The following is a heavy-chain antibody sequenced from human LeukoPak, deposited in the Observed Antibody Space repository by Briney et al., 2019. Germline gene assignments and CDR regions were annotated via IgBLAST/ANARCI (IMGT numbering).Heavy chain of an antibody. J-gene: IGHJ6*02. CDR1: GGSISSGGYY. D-gene: IGHD3-3*01. Sequence: SETLSLTCTVSGGSISSGGYYWSWIRQHPGKGLEWTGYIYYSGSTYYNPSLKSRVTISVDTSKNQFSLKLSSVTAADTAVYYCARDYDFWSGPRYGMDVWGQGTTVTVSS. V-gene: IGHV4-31*03. CDR2: IYYSGST. CDR3: ARDYDFWSGPRYGMDV.